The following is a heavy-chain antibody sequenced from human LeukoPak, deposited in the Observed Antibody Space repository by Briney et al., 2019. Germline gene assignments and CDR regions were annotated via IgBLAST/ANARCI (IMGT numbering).Heavy chain of an antibody. V-gene: IGHV3-33*01. CDR2: IWYDGSKK. CDR1: GFSFSSYG. Sequence: GGSLRLSCAASGFSFSSYGMHWVRQAPGKGLEWVAVIWYDGSKKYYADSVKGRFIISRDNSRNTLYLQMNSLRVEDTAVYYCAAISYLAFDIWGQGTVVTVSS. CDR3: AAISYLAFDI. D-gene: IGHD2/OR15-2a*01. J-gene: IGHJ3*02.